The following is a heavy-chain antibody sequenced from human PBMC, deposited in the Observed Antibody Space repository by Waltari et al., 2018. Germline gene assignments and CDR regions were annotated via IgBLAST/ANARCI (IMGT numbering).Heavy chain of an antibody. Sequence: QVQLQESGPGLVKPSETLSLTCTVSGGPISSYYLSWIRQPAGKGLEWIGRTDPAGKGLEWIGRIYTSGSTNYNPSLKSRVTMSVDTSKNQFSLKLSSVTAADTAVYYCARVGVSRFGELFFDYWGQGTLVTVSS. V-gene: IGHV4-4*07. CDR1: GGPISSYY. D-gene: IGHD3-10*01. CDR3: ARVGVSRFGELFFDY. CDR2: IYTSGST. J-gene: IGHJ4*02.